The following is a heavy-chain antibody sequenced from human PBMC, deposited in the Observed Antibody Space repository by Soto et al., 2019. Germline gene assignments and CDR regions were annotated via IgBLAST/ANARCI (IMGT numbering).Heavy chain of an antibody. CDR1: GGTFSSYA. CDR3: ARGRYSSGWYYYGMDV. CDR2: IIPIFGTA. J-gene: IGHJ6*02. D-gene: IGHD6-19*01. V-gene: IGHV1-69*06. Sequence: QVQLVQSGAEVKKPGSSVKVSCKASGGTFSSYAISWVRQAPGQGLEWMGGIIPIFGTANYAQKFQGRVTITADKSTSTAYMELSSLRSEDTAVYYCARGRYSSGWYYYGMDVWGQGTTVTVSS.